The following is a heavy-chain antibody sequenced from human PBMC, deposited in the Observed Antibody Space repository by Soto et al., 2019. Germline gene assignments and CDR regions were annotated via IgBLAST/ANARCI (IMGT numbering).Heavy chain of an antibody. V-gene: IGHV3-21*01. Sequence: DVQLVESGGGLVKPGGSLRPSCPASGFTFSPYNINWVRQAPGKGLEGVSSIPSSTSYIFYADSVKGRFTISRDNAKNSLYLQMNSLRAEDTAVYYCARDFGGILRFGESWGQGTLVTVSS. CDR1: GFTFSPYN. J-gene: IGHJ5*02. CDR3: ARDFGGILRFGES. D-gene: IGHD3-10*01. CDR2: IPSSTSYI.